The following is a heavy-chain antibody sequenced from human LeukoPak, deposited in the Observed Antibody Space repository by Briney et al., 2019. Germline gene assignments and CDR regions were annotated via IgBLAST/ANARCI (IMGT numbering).Heavy chain of an antibody. J-gene: IGHJ4*02. CDR1: GFTVSSNY. D-gene: IGHD5-18*01. V-gene: IGHV3-53*01. Sequence: GGSLRLSCAASGFTVSSNYMSWVRQAPGKGLEWVSVIYSGGSTYYADSVKGRFTISRDNSKNTLYLQMNSLRAEDTAVYYCAKVEGYSYGKNDYWGQGTLVTVSS. CDR2: IYSGGST. CDR3: AKVEGYSYGKNDY.